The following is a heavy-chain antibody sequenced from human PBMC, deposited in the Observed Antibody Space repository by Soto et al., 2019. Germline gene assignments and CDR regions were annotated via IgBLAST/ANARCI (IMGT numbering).Heavy chain of an antibody. Sequence: SXKISYKTSGYTXNDYYRHLVRQAPGQGFEWVGGINPKSGGPKYVTKFQGMVTVTRDTSTSTAYMELNRLKSDETAVYYCASEDCRNTNCLKGFDYWGQGTLVPVSS. D-gene: IGHD2-15*01. J-gene: IGHJ4*02. CDR3: ASEDCRNTNCLKGFDY. V-gene: IGHV1-2*02. CDR2: INPKSGGP. CDR1: GYTXNDYY.